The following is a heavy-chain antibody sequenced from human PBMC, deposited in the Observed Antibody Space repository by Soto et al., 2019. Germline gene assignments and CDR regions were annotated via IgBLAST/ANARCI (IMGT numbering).Heavy chain of an antibody. V-gene: IGHV1-69*12. CDR2: IIPIFGTA. CDR1: VGTFSSYA. D-gene: IGHD1-26*01. J-gene: IGHJ6*02. Sequence: QVQLVQSGAEVKKPGSSVKVSCKASVGTFSSYAISWVRQAPGQGLEWMGGIIPIFGTANYAQKFQGRVTITADESTSTAYMELSSLRSEDTAVYYCARDLVGATDYYYGMDVWGQGTTVTVSS. CDR3: ARDLVGATDYYYGMDV.